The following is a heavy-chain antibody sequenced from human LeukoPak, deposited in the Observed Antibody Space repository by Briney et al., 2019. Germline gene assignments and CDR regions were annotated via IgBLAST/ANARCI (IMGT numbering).Heavy chain of an antibody. D-gene: IGHD3-22*01. V-gene: IGHV3-48*03. CDR2: ISSSGSTI. CDR3: ASSGVVVMVY. Sequence: GGSLRLSCAAYGFTFSSYEMNWVRQAPGKGLEWVSYISSSGSTIYYADSVKGRFTISRDNAKNSLYLQMNSLRAEDTAVYYCASSGVVVMVYWGQGTLVTVSS. J-gene: IGHJ4*02. CDR1: GFTFSSYE.